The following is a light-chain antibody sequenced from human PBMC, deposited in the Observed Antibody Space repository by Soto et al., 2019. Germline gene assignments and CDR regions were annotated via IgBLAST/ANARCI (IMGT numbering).Light chain of an antibody. CDR3: SSYTSSSTPCV. CDR2: DVS. CDR1: SSDVGGYNY. J-gene: IGLJ1*01. V-gene: IGLV2-14*01. Sequence: ALTQPASVSGSPGQSITISCTGTSSDVGGYNYVSWYQQHPGKAPKIMIYDVSNRPSGVSNRFSGSKSGNTASLTISGLQAEDEADYYCSSYTSSSTPCVFGTGTKVTVL.